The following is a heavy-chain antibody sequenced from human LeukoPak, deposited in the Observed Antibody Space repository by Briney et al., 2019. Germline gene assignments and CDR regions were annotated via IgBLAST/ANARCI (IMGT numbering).Heavy chain of an antibody. Sequence: GGPLRLSCAASGFTFRSYSMNWVRQAPGKGLEWVSYISSSSSTIYYADSVKGRFTISRDNAKNSLYLQMNSLRDEDTAVYYCARARYYYDSSGYFADYWGQGTLVTVSS. J-gene: IGHJ4*02. D-gene: IGHD3-22*01. CDR2: ISSSSSTI. CDR3: ARARYYYDSSGYFADY. V-gene: IGHV3-48*02. CDR1: GFTFRSYS.